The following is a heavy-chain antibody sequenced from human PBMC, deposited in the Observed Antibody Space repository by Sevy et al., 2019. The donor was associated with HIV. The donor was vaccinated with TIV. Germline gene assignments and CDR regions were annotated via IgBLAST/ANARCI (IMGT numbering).Heavy chain of an antibody. Sequence: GGSLRLSCAASGFTVNSNYMTWVRQAPGKGLEGVSVIHCDDTTYHADSVKDRFTISRDNSKNTLYLHMSSLRAEDTAVYYCARGKIGYGYALNYWGQGTLVTVSS. CDR1: GFTVNSNY. V-gene: IGHV3-66*01. D-gene: IGHD5-18*01. J-gene: IGHJ4*02. CDR2: IHCDDTT. CDR3: ARGKIGYGYALNY.